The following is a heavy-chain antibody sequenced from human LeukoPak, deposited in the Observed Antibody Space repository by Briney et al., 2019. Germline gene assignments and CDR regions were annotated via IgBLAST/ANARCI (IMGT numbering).Heavy chain of an antibody. J-gene: IGHJ4*02. CDR1: GGSISSYY. D-gene: IGHD2-15*01. CDR2: IYYSGST. CDR3: ARDVAGGGGYDY. V-gene: IGHV4-59*01. Sequence: PSETLSLTCTVSGGSISSYYWSWIRQPPGKGLEWIGYIYYSGSTSYNPSLKSRVTISVETSKNQFSLKLSSVTAADTAVYYCARDVAGGGGYDYWGQGTLVTVSS.